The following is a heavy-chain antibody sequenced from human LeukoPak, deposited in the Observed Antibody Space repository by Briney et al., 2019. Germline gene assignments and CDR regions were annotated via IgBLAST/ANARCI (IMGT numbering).Heavy chain of an antibody. V-gene: IGHV3-74*01. CDR2: INTDGTVT. Sequence: GGSLRLSCAASGFTFSKYWMLWVRHAPGKGLESVSRINTDGTVTTYADSVKGRFTVSRDNADNTMFLQMNSVRDEDTAVYFCATKQWLAPPPDSWGQGTPVTVSS. CDR3: ATKQWLAPPPDS. D-gene: IGHD6-19*01. CDR1: GFTFSKYW. J-gene: IGHJ4*02.